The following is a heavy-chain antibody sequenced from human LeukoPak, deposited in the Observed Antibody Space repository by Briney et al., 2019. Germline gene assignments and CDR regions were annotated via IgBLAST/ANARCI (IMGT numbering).Heavy chain of an antibody. CDR2: INSDGRST. D-gene: IGHD3-10*01. CDR1: GFTFSTYW. V-gene: IGHV3-74*01. J-gene: IGHJ4*02. Sequence: GGSLRLSCAVSGFTFSTYWMHWVRQAPGKGLVWVARINSDGRSTSYADSVKGRFTISRDNAKNTLYLEMNSLRAEDTGVYYCARDPPRFGELLSTRLDYWGQGTLVTVSS. CDR3: ARDPPRFGELLSTRLDY.